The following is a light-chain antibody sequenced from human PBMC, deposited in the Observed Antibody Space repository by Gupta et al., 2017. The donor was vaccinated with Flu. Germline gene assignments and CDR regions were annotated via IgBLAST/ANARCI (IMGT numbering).Light chain of an antibody. Sequence: ITISCTGTSSDVGGHPYVSSYHQHHGKDPNILIFYVNSRPSGISTRCSGSTSGNKASLLISGLQTEDEAVDFCSSSKTSSTLWVFGGGTKLTVL. V-gene: IGLV2-14*03. CDR1: SSDVGGHPY. J-gene: IGLJ3*02. CDR2: YVN. CDR3: SSSKTSSTLWV.